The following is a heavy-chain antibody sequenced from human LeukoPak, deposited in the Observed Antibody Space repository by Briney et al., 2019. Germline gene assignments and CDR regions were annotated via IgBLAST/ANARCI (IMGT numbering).Heavy chain of an antibody. D-gene: IGHD2-15*01. CDR1: GFTFRSSS. V-gene: IGHV3-30*19. CDR2: ISYDGSNK. Sequence: PGGSLRLSCTTSGFTFRSSSFNWVRQAPGKGLEWVAVISYDGSNKYYADSVKGRFTISRDNSKNTLYLQMNSLRAEDTAVYYCARAGYCSGGSCYSLDYWGQGTLVTVSS. CDR3: ARAGYCSGGSCYSLDY. J-gene: IGHJ4*02.